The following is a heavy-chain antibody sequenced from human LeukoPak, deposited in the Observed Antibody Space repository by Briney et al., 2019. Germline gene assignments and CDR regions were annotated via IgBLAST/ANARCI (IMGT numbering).Heavy chain of an antibody. CDR3: ARGGRGFTMVRGATSYFDY. J-gene: IGHJ4*02. D-gene: IGHD3-10*01. Sequence: SETLSLTCAVYGGSFSGYYWSWIRQPPGKGLEWIGEINHSGSTNYNPSLKSRVTISVDTSKNQFSLKLSSVTAAGTAVYYCARGGRGFTMVRGATSYFDYWGQGTLVTVSS. CDR2: INHSGST. CDR1: GGSFSGYY. V-gene: IGHV4-34*01.